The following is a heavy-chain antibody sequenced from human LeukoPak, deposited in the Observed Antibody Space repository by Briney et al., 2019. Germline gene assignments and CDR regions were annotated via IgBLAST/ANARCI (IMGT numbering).Heavy chain of an antibody. J-gene: IGHJ4*02. D-gene: IGHD3-3*01. CDR3: AREGGFYRPLDY. CDR1: GDPIFGYY. Sequence: SETLSLTCSVAGDPIFGYYWNWIRQPPGKGLEWIGHIYYAASTNYNPSLKSRVTISVETSKKQLSLKLTSVTAADTAVYYCAREGGFYRPLDYAGQGTLVTVSS. V-gene: IGHV4-59*12. CDR2: IYYAAST.